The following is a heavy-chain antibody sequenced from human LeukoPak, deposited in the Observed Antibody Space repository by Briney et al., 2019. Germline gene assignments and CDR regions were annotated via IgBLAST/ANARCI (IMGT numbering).Heavy chain of an antibody. CDR1: GFTFSSYA. CDR3: AKDVSTQYNWNYYYYYYMDV. Sequence: GGSLRLSCAASGFTFSSYAMSWVRQAPGKGLEWVSAISGSGGSTYYADSVKGRFTISRDNSKNTLYLQMNSLRAEDTAVYYCAKDVSTQYNWNYYYYYYMDVWGKGTTVTVSS. D-gene: IGHD1-20*01. J-gene: IGHJ6*03. CDR2: ISGSGGST. V-gene: IGHV3-23*01.